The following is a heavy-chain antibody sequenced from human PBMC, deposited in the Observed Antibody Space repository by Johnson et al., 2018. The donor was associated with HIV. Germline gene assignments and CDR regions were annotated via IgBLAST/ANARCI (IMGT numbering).Heavy chain of an antibody. V-gene: IGHV3-30-3*01. CDR2: ISYDGSNK. D-gene: IGHD3-22*01. CDR1: GFTFSSYA. Sequence: VQLVESGGGVVQPGRSLRLSCAASGFTFSSYAVHWVRQAPGKGLEWVAVISYDGSNKYYADSVKGRFTISRDNSKNTLHLQMNSLSAEDTAVYYCARDPELDYFDNRAFDIWGQGTMVTVSS. CDR3: ARDPELDYFDNRAFDI. J-gene: IGHJ3*02.